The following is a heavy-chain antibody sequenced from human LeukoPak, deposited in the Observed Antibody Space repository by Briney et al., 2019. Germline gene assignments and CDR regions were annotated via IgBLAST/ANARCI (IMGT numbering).Heavy chain of an antibody. Sequence: SETLSLTCTVSGGSISSCYWSWIRQPPGKGLEWIGYIYYSGSTNYNRSLKSRVTISVDTSKNQYSLKLSSVTAADTAVYYCARVYYSSSYDYWYFDLWGRGTLVTVSS. J-gene: IGHJ2*01. V-gene: IGHV4-59*13. CDR1: GGSISSCY. CDR2: IYYSGST. CDR3: ARVYYSSSYDYWYFDL. D-gene: IGHD6-13*01.